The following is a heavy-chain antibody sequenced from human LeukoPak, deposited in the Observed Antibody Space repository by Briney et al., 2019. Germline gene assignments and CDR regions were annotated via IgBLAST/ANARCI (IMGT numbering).Heavy chain of an antibody. V-gene: IGHV4-31*03. CDR2: IFYYSGST. J-gene: IGHJ4*02. D-gene: IGHD2-15*01. CDR1: GGSISSGGYY. Sequence: SQTLSLTCTVSGGSISSGGYYWSWIRQRPGQGLERIGYIFYYSGSTYYNPSLRSRLTISLVTSKNQFSLKLTSATAADTAVYYCARETNGSGGSHYYFDYWGQGTLVTVSS. CDR3: ARETNGSGGSHYYFDY.